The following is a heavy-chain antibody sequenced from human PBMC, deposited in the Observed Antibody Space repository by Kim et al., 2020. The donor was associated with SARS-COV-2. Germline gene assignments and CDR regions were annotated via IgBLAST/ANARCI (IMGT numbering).Heavy chain of an antibody. CDR2: IDPSDSYT. Sequence: GESLKISCKGSGYSFTSYWISWVRQMPGKGLEWMGRIDPSDSYTNYSPSFQGHVTISADKSISTAYLQWSSLKASDTAMYYCARHEGIFLEWSLVPAPNHGLGLGMDVWGQGTTVTVSS. V-gene: IGHV5-10-1*01. J-gene: IGHJ6*02. D-gene: IGHD3-3*01. CDR3: ARHEGIFLEWSLVPAPNHGLGLGMDV. CDR1: GYSFTSYW.